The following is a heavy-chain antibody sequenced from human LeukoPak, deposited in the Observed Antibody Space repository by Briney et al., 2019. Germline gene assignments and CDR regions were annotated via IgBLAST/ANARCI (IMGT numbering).Heavy chain of an antibody. J-gene: IGHJ5*02. CDR3: ARGPKNSGSSFDP. CDR2: ICYSGSA. V-gene: IGHV4-30-4*08. Sequence: SQTLSLTCSVSGGSISSGNYYWTWIRQPPEKGLEWIGYICYSGSAYYNPSLKSRINISVDTSKNQFSLKLSSVTAADTAVYYCARGPKNSGSSFDPWGQGTLVTVSS. CDR1: GGSISSGNYY. D-gene: IGHD1-7*01.